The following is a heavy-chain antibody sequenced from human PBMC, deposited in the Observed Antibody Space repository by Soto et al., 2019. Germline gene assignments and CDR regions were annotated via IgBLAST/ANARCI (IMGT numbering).Heavy chain of an antibody. J-gene: IGHJ4*02. V-gene: IGHV3-23*01. D-gene: IGHD2-2*01. CDR2: IQGRDDTT. CDR1: GFTFSTYA. CDR3: AKETDPRCCYGVDY. Sequence: EVQLLESGGGLVQPGGSLTLSCAASGFTFSTYAMGWVRQAPGKGLEWVSTIQGRDDTTFYADSVRGRFTISRDNSKNTMSLQMYTLRGDDTAVYYCAKETDPRCCYGVDYWGQGALVTVSS.